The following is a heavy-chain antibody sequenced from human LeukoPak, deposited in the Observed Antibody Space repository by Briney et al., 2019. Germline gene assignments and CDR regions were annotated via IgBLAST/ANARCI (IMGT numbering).Heavy chain of an antibody. J-gene: IGHJ4*02. Sequence: GRSLRLSCAASGFTFSSYAMHWVRQAPGKGLEWVAVISYDGSKKYYADSVKGRFTISRDNSKNTLYLQMNSLRAEDMAVYYCARDQNYYGSGTYYSGGDYWGQGTLVTVSS. CDR2: ISYDGSKK. V-gene: IGHV3-30-3*01. CDR3: ARDQNYYGSGTYYSGGDY. D-gene: IGHD3-10*01. CDR1: GFTFSSYA.